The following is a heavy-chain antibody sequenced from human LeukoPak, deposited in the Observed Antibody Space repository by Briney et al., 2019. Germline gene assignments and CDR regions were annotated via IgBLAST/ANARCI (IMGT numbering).Heavy chain of an antibody. CDR1: GGSLSGYY. J-gene: IGHJ6*02. Sequence: SETLSLTCAVYGGSLSGYYWSWIRQPPGKGLEWIGEINHSGSTNYNPSLKSRVTISVDTSKNQFSLKLSSVTAADTAVYYCARLRGDSLDVWGQGTTVTVSS. CDR3: ARLRGDSLDV. CDR2: INHSGST. D-gene: IGHD3-10*01. V-gene: IGHV4-34*01.